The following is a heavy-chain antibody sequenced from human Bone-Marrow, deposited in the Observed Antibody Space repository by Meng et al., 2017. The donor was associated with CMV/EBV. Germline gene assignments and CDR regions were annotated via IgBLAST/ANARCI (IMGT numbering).Heavy chain of an antibody. J-gene: IGHJ6*01. Sequence: GSLRLSCTVSGGSISSYYWSWIRQPPGKGLEWIGYIYYSGSTNYNPSLKSRVTISVDTSKNQFSLKLSSVTAADTAVYYCAKDDGPVVLARVIGVGYYGMDVWGQGTTVTVSS. CDR1: GGSISSYY. CDR3: AKDDGPVVLARVIGVGYYGMDV. CDR2: IYYSGST. V-gene: IGHV4-59*01. D-gene: IGHD3-22*01.